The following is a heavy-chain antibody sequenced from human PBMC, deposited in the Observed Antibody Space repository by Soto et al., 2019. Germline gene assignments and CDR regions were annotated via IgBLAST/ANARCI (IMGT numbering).Heavy chain of an antibody. CDR3: TRLPMNGYCRSGSCSAFDI. V-gene: IGHV3-49*03. J-gene: IGHJ3*02. CDR2: IRRKLYGGTT. Sequence: VQLVQSGGVLAQPGRSLRLSCTASGFTFRDYAMICFRQTPGKGLECIGVIRRKLYGGTTDSGASLSDRVVISRDDSESLAYLLIMYLTSEVTGVSAWTRLPMNGYCRSGSCSAFDIWGQGTKVSVS. D-gene: IGHD2-2*03. CDR1: GFTFRDYA.